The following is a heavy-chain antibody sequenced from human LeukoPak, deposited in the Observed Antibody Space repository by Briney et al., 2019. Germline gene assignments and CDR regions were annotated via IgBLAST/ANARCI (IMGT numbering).Heavy chain of an antibody. D-gene: IGHD5-12*01. CDR2: IYYSGST. CDR1: GGSISSGDYY. J-gene: IGHJ3*02. CDR3: ARVGGSGYDYDAFDI. Sequence: PSQTLSLTCTVSGGSISSGDYYWSWIRQHPGKGLEWIGYIYYSGSTYYNPSLKSRVTISVDTSKNQFSLKLSSVTAADTAVYYCARVGGSGYDYDAFDIWGQGTMVTVSS. V-gene: IGHV4-31*03.